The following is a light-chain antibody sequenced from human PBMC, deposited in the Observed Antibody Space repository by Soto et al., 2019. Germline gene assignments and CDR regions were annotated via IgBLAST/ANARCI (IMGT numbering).Light chain of an antibody. Sequence: EIVMTQSPATLSVSPGEEATLSCRASQSVSSKLAWYQQKPGQAPRLLIYGASTRATGIPARFSGSESGTDFALTISSLQSEDFAVYYCQQYDNWPFTFGPGTKVDIK. CDR1: QSVSSK. J-gene: IGKJ3*01. V-gene: IGKV3-15*01. CDR3: QQYDNWPFT. CDR2: GAS.